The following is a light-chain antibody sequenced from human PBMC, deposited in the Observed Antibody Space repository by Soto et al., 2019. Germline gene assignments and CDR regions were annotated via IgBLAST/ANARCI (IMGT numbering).Light chain of an antibody. V-gene: IGLV7-46*01. J-gene: IGLJ1*01. CDR3: CSYGGGNNFYV. CDR2: DTS. Sequence: QAVVTQEPSLTVSPGGTVTLTCGSSTGAVTSGHYPYWFQQKPGQAPRTLIYDTSNKHSWTPARFSGSLLGGKAALTVSGLQAEDEGDYYCCSYGGGNNFYVFGTGTKVTVL. CDR1: TGAVTSGHY.